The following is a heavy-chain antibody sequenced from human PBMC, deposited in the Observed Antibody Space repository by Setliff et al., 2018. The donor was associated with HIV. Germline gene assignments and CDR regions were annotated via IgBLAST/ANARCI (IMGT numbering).Heavy chain of an antibody. CDR2: IYTSGST. CDR1: GGSIGSYY. V-gene: IGHV4-4*09. Sequence: PSETLSLTCTVSGGSIGSYYWSWIRQPPGKGLEWIGYIYTSGSTNYNPSLKSRVTISVDTSKNQFSLKLSSVTAADTAVYYCARQEYYDILTGQKAFDIWGQGTMVTVSS. D-gene: IGHD3-9*01. CDR3: ARQEYYDILTGQKAFDI. J-gene: IGHJ3*02.